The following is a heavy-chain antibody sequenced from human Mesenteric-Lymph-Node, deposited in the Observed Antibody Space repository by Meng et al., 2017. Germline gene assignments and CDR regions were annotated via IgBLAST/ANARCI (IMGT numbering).Heavy chain of an antibody. V-gene: IGHV4-30-2*01. J-gene: IGHJ4*02. CDR1: GGPISSGGYS. Sequence: QLQLQESGSGLVKPSQTLSLTCDVSGGPISSGGYSWSWIRQPPGKGLEWIGYIYHSGSTYYNPSLKSRVTISVDRSKNQFSLKLSSVTAADTAVYYCARVSNRYDYYDSSGYLDYWGQGTLVTVSS. D-gene: IGHD3-22*01. CDR2: IYHSGST. CDR3: ARVSNRYDYYDSSGYLDY.